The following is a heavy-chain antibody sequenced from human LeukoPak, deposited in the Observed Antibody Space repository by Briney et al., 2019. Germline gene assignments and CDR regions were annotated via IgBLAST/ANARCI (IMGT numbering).Heavy chain of an antibody. CDR1: GFTFSRYA. CDR2: IWYDGSDK. CDR3: ARDSGYSYGEYYFDY. D-gene: IGHD5-18*01. Sequence: PGGSLRLSCAASGFTFSRYAMPWVRQAPGKGLEWVAVIWYDGSDKYNADSVKGRFTISRDTSKNTLFLQMNSLRAEDTAVYYCARDSGYSYGEYYFDYWGQGTLVTVSS. J-gene: IGHJ4*02. V-gene: IGHV3-33*01.